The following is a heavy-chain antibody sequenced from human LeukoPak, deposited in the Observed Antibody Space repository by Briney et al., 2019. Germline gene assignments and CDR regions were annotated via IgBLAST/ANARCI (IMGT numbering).Heavy chain of an antibody. Sequence: GGSLRLSCAASGFTLDDYAMHWVRQAPGKGLEWVSGISWNSGSIGYADSVKGRFTISSDNAKNSLYLQMNSLRAEDTALYYCAKDGYSYGPYFDYWGQGTLVTVSS. V-gene: IGHV3-9*01. CDR3: AKDGYSYGPYFDY. CDR2: ISWNSGSI. D-gene: IGHD5-18*01. CDR1: GFTLDDYA. J-gene: IGHJ4*02.